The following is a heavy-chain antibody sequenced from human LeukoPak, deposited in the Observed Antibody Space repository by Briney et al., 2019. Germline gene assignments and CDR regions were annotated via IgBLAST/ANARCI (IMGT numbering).Heavy chain of an antibody. CDR2: IYHSGST. V-gene: IGHV4-4*02. J-gene: IGHJ4*02. CDR1: GGSISSSNW. Sequence: TSGTLSLTCAVSGGSISSSNWWSWVRQPPGKGLEWIGEIYHSGSTNYNPSLKSRVTISVDTSKNQFSLKLSSVTAADTAAYYCARTEAAGTNYFDYWGQGTLVTVSS. CDR3: ARTEAAGTNYFDY. D-gene: IGHD6-13*01.